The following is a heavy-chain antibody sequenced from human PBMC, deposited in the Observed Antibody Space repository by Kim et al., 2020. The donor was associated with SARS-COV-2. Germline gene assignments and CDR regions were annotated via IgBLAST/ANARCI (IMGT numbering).Heavy chain of an antibody. D-gene: IGHD3-16*01. J-gene: IGHJ4*02. CDR3: ARGVGETVYSGLDY. CDR1: GFTFSSNG. Sequence: GGSLRLSCAASGFTFSSNGMNWVRQAPGKGLEWVSYISSSVSPIYYADSVKGRFTISIDNARNSLYLQMNSLRAEDTAVYYCARGVGETVYSGLDYWGQGTLVTVSS. V-gene: IGHV3-48*04. CDR2: ISSSVSPI.